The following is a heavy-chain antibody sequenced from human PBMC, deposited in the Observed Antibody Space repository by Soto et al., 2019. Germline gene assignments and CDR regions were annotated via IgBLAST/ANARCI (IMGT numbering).Heavy chain of an antibody. CDR1: GGSISISSYY. V-gene: IGHV4-39*01. J-gene: IGHJ6*02. CDR3: ARSYYYGMDV. CDR2: IYYSGST. Sequence: PSETLSLTCTVSGGSISISSYYWGWIRQPPGKGLEWIGSIYYSGSTYYNPSLKSRVTISVDTSKNQFSLKLSSVTAADTAVYYCARSYYYGMDVWGQGTTVTVSS.